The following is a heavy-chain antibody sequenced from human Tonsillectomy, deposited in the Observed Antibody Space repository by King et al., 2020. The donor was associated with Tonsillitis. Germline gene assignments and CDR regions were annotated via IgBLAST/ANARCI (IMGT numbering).Heavy chain of an antibody. V-gene: IGHV4-39*01. D-gene: IGHD3-10*01. CDR3: ARHDLLWSGVRRFFDY. CDR2: IYYSGST. J-gene: IGHJ4*02. CDR1: GGSISSSSYY. Sequence: LQLQESGPGLVKPSETLSLTCTVSGGSISSSSYYWGWIRQPPGKGLEWIGSIYYSGSTYYNPSLRSRVTISVDTSKNQFSLNLSSVTAADTAVYYCARHDLLWSGVRRFFDYWGQGTLVTVSS.